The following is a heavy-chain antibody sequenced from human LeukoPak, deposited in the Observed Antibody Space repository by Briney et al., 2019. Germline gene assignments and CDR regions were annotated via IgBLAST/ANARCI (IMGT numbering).Heavy chain of an antibody. J-gene: IGHJ4*02. CDR1: GFTFSDYY. CDR3: ARKSRDSYGQTFDY. D-gene: IGHD5-18*01. Sequence: GGSLRLSCAASGFTFSDYYMSWIRQAPGKGLEWVSYISSSGSTIYYADSMKGRFTISRDNAKNSLYLQMNSLRAEDTAVYYCARKSRDSYGQTFDYWGQGTLVTVSS. CDR2: ISSSGSTI. V-gene: IGHV3-11*01.